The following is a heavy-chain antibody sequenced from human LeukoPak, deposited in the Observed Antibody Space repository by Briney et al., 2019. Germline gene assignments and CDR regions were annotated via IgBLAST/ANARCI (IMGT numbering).Heavy chain of an antibody. J-gene: IGHJ4*02. CDR1: GYSLSSSNW. Sequence: SETLSHTRAVSGYSLSSSNWWGWVRPRPGKGVECIGYIYYSGTTYYNPSLNSLVTMSVDTSKNQFSLKLSSVTALDTAVYYCARRDSGYVAFDYWGQGTLVTVSS. V-gene: IGHV4-28*01. CDR3: ARRDSGYVAFDY. D-gene: IGHD5-12*01. CDR2: IYYSGTT.